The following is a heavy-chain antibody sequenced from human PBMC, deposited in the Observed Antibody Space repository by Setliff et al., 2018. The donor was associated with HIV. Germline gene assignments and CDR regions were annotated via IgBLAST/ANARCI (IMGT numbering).Heavy chain of an antibody. CDR3: ARDPPGYGDSKDY. V-gene: IGHV4-59*01. CDR2: IYYTWST. J-gene: IGHJ4*02. D-gene: IGHD4-17*01. Sequence: PSETLSLTCTVSGGSIGIYYWSWLRQPPGKGLEWIGYIYYTWSTKYNPSLKSRVTMSIDTSKNQFSLKLSSVTAADSGVYYCARDPPGYGDSKDYWGQGTLVTVSS. CDR1: GGSIGIYY.